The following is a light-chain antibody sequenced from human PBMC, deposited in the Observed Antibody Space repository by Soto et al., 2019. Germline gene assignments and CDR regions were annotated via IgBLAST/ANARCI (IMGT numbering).Light chain of an antibody. V-gene: IGLV2-8*01. CDR2: EVN. CDR1: SGDIGAYNY. CDR3: GAHAGSNTWV. J-gene: IGLJ3*02. Sequence: QSALTQSPSASASPGQSVTISCTGSSGDIGAYNYVSWYQQHPGKAPKLIIYEVNKRPSGAPDRFSGSKSGITASLTVSGLQDDDQADYYCGAHAGSNTWVFGGGTKVTAL.